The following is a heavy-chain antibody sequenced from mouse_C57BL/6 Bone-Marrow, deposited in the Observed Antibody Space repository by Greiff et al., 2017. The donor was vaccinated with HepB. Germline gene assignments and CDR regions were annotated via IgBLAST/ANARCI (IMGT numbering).Heavy chain of an antibody. CDR3: AWLYYSSSYGAY. V-gene: IGHV2-6*01. Sequence: QVQLQQSGPGLVAPSQSLSITCTVSGFSFTSYGVDWVRQSPGKGLEWLGVIWGGGSTNYNSALKSRLSISKDNSKSQVFLKMISLQTDDTAMYYCAWLYYSSSYGAYWGQGTLVTVSA. J-gene: IGHJ3*01. D-gene: IGHD1-1*01. CDR1: GFSFTSYG. CDR2: IWGGGST.